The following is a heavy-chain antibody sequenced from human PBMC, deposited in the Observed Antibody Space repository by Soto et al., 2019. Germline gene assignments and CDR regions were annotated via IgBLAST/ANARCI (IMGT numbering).Heavy chain of an antibody. CDR3: AREAGYCSRTSCYRRAFDT. D-gene: IGHD2-2*01. CDR1: GFTFSGHW. CDR2: INTDGGSS. V-gene: IGHV3-74*03. J-gene: IGHJ3*02. Sequence: EVQLVESGGDLVQPGGSLRLSCAASGFTFSGHWMHWVRQVPGKGLEWVSRINTDGGSSAYADSVKGRFTISRDNAKNTLYLQMNGLSAGDTAVYYCAREAGYCSRTSCYRRAFDTWGQGTTVTVSS.